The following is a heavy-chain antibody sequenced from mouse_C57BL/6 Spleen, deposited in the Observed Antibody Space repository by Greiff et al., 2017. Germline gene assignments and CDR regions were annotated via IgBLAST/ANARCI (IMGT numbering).Heavy chain of an antibody. Sequence: VQLKESGGDLVKPGGSLKLSCAASGFTFSSYGMSWVRQTPDKRLEWVATISSGGSYTYYPDSVKGRFTISRDNAKNTLYLQMSSLKSEDTAMYYCARDYDYDIYAMDYWGQGTSVTVSS. CDR2: ISSGGSYT. J-gene: IGHJ4*01. CDR3: ARDYDYDIYAMDY. D-gene: IGHD2-4*01. V-gene: IGHV5-6*01. CDR1: GFTFSSYG.